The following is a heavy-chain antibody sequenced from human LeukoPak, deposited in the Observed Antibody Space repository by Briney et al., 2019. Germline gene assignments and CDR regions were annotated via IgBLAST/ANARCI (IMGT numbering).Heavy chain of an antibody. J-gene: IGHJ3*02. Sequence: GAPLKICSTSAGYIINIYWIAFRHQLARKLQGLMEINYPSDSNTRYSPSFQGQVTISTHKSISTAYLQWSSLKASDAAMDYGARLNTPMAHDAFDIWGQGTMVTVSS. CDR2: NYPSDSNT. CDR1: GYIINIYW. V-gene: IGHV5-51*07. D-gene: IGHD3-10*01. CDR3: ARLNTPMAHDAFDI.